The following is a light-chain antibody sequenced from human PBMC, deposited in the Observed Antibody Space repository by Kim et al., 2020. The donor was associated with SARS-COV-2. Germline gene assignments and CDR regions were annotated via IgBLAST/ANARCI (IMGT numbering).Light chain of an antibody. Sequence: EIVLTQSPGTLSLSPGERATLSCRASQSVSSSYLAWYQQKPGQAPRLLIYGSSSRTIGIPDRFSSSGSGTVFTLTISRLEPEYFAVYYCQQYGSPPSTFGQGTKVDIK. CDR3: QQYGSPPST. V-gene: IGKV3-20*01. CDR2: GSS. CDR1: QSVSSSY. J-gene: IGKJ1*01.